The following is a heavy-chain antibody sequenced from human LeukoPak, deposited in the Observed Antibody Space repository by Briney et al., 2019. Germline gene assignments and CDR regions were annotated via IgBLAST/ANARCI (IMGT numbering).Heavy chain of an antibody. V-gene: IGHV3-30*04. D-gene: IGHD2-15*01. Sequence: GRSLRLSCAASGFTFSSYAMHWVRQAPGKGLEWVAVISYDGSNKYYADSVKGRFTISRDNSKNTLYLQMNSLRAEDTAVYYCARDFVVLSHDYYGMDVWGQGTTVTVSS. CDR3: ARDFVVLSHDYYGMDV. CDR1: GFTFSSYA. J-gene: IGHJ6*02. CDR2: ISYDGSNK.